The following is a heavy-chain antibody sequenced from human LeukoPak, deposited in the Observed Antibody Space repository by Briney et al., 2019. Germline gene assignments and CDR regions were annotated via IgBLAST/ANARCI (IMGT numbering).Heavy chain of an antibody. V-gene: IGHV1-69*13. J-gene: IGHJ4*02. Sequence: SVKVSCKASGGTFSSYAISWVRQAPGQGLEWMGGIIPIFGTANYAQKFQGRVTITADESTSTAYMELSSLRSEDTAVYYCARSSTYDSSGYSPSWGYFDYWGQGNLVTVSS. CDR1: GGTFSSYA. CDR2: IIPIFGTA. CDR3: ARSSTYDSSGYSPSWGYFDY. D-gene: IGHD3-22*01.